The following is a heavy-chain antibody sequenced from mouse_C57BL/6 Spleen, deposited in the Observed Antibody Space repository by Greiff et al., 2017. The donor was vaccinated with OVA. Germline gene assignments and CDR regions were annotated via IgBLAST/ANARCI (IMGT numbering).Heavy chain of an antibody. CDR3: ARGSDYYGSRGFAY. Sequence: QVQLQQPGAELVKPGASVKLSCTASGYTFTSYWMHWVKQRPGRGLEWIGRIDPPSGGTKYNEKFKSKATLTVDKPSSTAYMQLSSLTSEDSAVYYCARGSDYYGSRGFAYWGQGTLVTVSA. CDR2: IDPPSGGT. V-gene: IGHV1-72*01. J-gene: IGHJ3*01. CDR1: GYTFTSYW. D-gene: IGHD1-1*01.